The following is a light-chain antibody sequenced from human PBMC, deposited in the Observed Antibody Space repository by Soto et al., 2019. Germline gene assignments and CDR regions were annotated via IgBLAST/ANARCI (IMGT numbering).Light chain of an antibody. J-gene: IGLJ2*01. CDR3: SSDAGSDNLV. CDR2: EVS. V-gene: IGLV2-8*01. CDR1: SSDVGAYHY. Sequence: QSVLTQPPSASGSPGQSVTISCTGTSSDVGAYHYVSWYQQHPGKAPKLMIYEVSKRPSGVPDRFSGSKSGNAASLTVSGIQDDDEDDYYCSSDAGSDNLVFGGGTKLTVL.